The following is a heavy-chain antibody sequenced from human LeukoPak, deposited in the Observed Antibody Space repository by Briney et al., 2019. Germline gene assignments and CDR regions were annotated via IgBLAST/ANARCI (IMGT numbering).Heavy chain of an antibody. CDR1: GYSFTSYW. CDR3: ARRLVSITIFGVVMDYGMDV. D-gene: IGHD3-3*01. J-gene: IGHJ6*02. CDR2: IYLGDSDT. V-gene: IGHV5-51*01. Sequence: PGESLKISCKGSGYSFTSYWIGWVRQMPGKGLEWMGIIYLGDSDTRYSPSFQGQVTISADKSISTAYLQWSSLKASDTAMYYCARRLVSITIFGVVMDYGMDVWGQGTTVTVSS.